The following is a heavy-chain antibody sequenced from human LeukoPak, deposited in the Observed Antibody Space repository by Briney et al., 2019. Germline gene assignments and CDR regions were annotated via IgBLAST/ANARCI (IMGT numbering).Heavy chain of an antibody. CDR3: ARGHYSSSWYSAFDI. CDR1: GFTFSSYS. V-gene: IGHV3-48*01. J-gene: IGHJ3*02. CDR2: ISSSSSTI. D-gene: IGHD6-13*01. Sequence: GGSLRLSCAASGFTFSSYSMNCVRHAPRKGLGWVSYISSSSSTIYYADSVKGRFTISRDNAKNSLYLQMNSLRAEDTAVYYCARGHYSSSWYSAFDIWGQGTMVTVSS.